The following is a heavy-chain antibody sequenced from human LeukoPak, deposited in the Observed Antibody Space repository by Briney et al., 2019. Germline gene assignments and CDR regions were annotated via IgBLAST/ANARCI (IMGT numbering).Heavy chain of an antibody. V-gene: IGHV3-7*01. Sequence: GRSLRLSCAGSGFTFSNSWMGWVRQAPGKGLEWVANVQHIGGETYYVDSVKGRFTISRDNAKNSVYLQMNSLGADDTAVYYCATYSILNAREFRYWGQGTLVTVTS. CDR3: ATYSILNAREFRY. CDR2: VQHIGGET. J-gene: IGHJ1*01. CDR1: GFTFSNSW. D-gene: IGHD4-11*01.